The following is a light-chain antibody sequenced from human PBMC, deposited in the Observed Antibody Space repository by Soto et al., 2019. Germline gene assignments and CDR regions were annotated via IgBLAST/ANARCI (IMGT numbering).Light chain of an antibody. CDR3: QQYGDSPLYS. J-gene: IGKJ2*01. V-gene: IGKV3-20*01. CDR2: GAS. CDR1: RNVRSSH. Sequence: DIVLTQSPGTLSLSPGASATLSCRASRNVRSSHLAWYQQKPGQAPRLLIYGASTRATGIPDRFSGSGSGTDFTLTISRLEPEDFAVYYCQQYGDSPLYSFGQGTKLEIK.